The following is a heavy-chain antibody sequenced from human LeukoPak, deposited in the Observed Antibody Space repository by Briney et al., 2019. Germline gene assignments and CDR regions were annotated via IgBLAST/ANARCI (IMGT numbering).Heavy chain of an antibody. CDR3: ARALGAVAGPEDAFDI. CDR2: MNPNSGNT. Sequence: GASVKVSCKTSGYTFTSYDINWVRQATGQGIEYMGWMNPNSGNTGYAKKFQGRVSITRNTSISTAYMELSSRRSEDTAVYYCARALGAVAGPEDAFDIWGQGTMVTVSS. V-gene: IGHV1-8*03. CDR1: GYTFTSYD. J-gene: IGHJ3*02. D-gene: IGHD6-19*01.